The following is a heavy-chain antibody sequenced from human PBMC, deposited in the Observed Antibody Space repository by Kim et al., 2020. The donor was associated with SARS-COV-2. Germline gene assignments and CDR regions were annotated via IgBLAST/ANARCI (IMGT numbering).Heavy chain of an antibody. CDR3: ARGEVVLAHTLDYADY. V-gene: IGHV1-2*02. Sequence: ASVKVSCKASGYTFTGYYMHWVRQAPGQGLEWMGWINPNSGGTNYAQKFQGRVTMTRDTSISTAYMELSGLRSDDTAVYYCARGEVVLAHTLDYADYWGQGTLVTVSS. D-gene: IGHD2-15*01. CDR1: GYTFTGYY. CDR2: INPNSGGT. J-gene: IGHJ4*02.